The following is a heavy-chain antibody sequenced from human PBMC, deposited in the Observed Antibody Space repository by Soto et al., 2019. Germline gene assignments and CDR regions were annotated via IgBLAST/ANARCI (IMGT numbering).Heavy chain of an antibody. Sequence: SETLSLTCTVSGGSVSSGSYYWSWIRQPPGKGLEWIGYIYYSGSTNYNPSLKSRVTISFDTSKNHFSLKLSSVTAADTAVYYCARVIPGGNDYGFGYFDYWGQGTLVTVSS. J-gene: IGHJ4*02. D-gene: IGHD3-10*01. V-gene: IGHV4-61*01. CDR2: IYYSGST. CDR3: ARVIPGGNDYGFGYFDY. CDR1: GGSVSSGSYY.